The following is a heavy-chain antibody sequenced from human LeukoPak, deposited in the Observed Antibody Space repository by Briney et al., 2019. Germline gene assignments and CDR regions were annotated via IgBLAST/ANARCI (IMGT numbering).Heavy chain of an antibody. J-gene: IGHJ4*02. Sequence: ASVKVSCKASGCTFIRYYMHWVRQAPGQGLEWMGIINPSGGSTGYAQKFQGRVTMTRDTSTSTVYMELSRLRSEDTAVYYCARGGYGDRIDYWGQGTLVSVSS. CDR3: ARGGYGDRIDY. CDR2: INPSGGST. D-gene: IGHD4-17*01. CDR1: GCTFIRYY. V-gene: IGHV1-46*01.